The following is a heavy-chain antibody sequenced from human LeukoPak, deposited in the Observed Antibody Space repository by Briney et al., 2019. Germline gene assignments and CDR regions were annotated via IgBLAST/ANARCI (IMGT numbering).Heavy chain of an antibody. CDR2: LYYTGSP. CDR1: GGAINSYY. D-gene: IGHD2-21*01. V-gene: IGHV4-59*01. CDR3: ARLYSAGMDV. J-gene: IGHJ6*02. Sequence: KPSETLSLTCTVSGGAINSYYWSWIRQPPGKGLEWIGYLYYTGSPSYNPSLEGRVTISVDASKNQFSLKLRSVTAADTAVFFCARLYSAGMDVWGQGTTVTVSS.